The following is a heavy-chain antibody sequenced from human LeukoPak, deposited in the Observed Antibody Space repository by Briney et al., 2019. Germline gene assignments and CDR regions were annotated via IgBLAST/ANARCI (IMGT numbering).Heavy chain of an antibody. D-gene: IGHD2-21*02. V-gene: IGHV4-31*03. CDR3: ARAYRPYCGGDCYLGY. J-gene: IGHJ4*02. CDR2: IYYSGSN. CDR1: GGSISSGGYY. Sequence: PSETLSLTCTVSGGSISSGGYYWSWIRQHPGKGLEWIGYIYYSGSNYYNPSLKSRVTISVDTSKNQFSLKLSSVTAADTAVYYCARAYRPYCGGDCYLGYWGQGTLVTVSS.